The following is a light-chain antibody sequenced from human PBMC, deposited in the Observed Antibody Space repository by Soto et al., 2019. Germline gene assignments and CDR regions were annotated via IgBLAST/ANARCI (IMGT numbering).Light chain of an antibody. CDR1: QSISRW. V-gene: IGKV1-5*01. CDR2: DAS. CDR3: QQYNSYSRK. J-gene: IGKJ1*01. Sequence: DIQMTQSPSTLSASVGDRVTITCRASQSISRWLVWYQQKPGKAPKLLIYDASSLQSGVPSRFSGSGSGTEFTLTITSLQPDDLATYYCQQYNSYSRKFGQGPK.